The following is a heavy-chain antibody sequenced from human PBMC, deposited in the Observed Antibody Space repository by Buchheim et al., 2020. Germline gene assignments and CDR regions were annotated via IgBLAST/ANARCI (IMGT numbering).Heavy chain of an antibody. CDR1: GFTFSSYA. Sequence: EVQLLESGGGLVQPGGSLRLSCGASGFTFSSYAMSWVRQAPGKGLEWVSSITYSGGSTYYADSVQGRFTISRDNYKNTLYLQMSSLRADDMAVYYCAKASSAWYGDYWGQGTL. J-gene: IGHJ4*02. CDR2: ITYSGGST. CDR3: AKASSAWYGDY. V-gene: IGHV3-23*01. D-gene: IGHD6-19*01.